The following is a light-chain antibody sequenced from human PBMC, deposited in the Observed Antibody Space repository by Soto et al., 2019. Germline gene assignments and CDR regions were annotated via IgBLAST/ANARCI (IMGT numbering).Light chain of an antibody. V-gene: IGKV1-5*03. J-gene: IGKJ1*01. Sequence: DIQMTQSPSTLSGSVGDRVTITCRASQTISSWLAWYQQKPGKAPKLLIYKASTLKSGVPSRFSGSGSGTEFTLTISSLQPDDFAPDCCQHYNSYSEAFGQGTKVELK. CDR3: QHYNSYSEA. CDR2: KAS. CDR1: QTISSW.